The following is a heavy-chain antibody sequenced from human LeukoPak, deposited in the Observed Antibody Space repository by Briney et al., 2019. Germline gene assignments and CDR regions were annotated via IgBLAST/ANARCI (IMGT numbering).Heavy chain of an antibody. D-gene: IGHD6-13*01. Sequence: SETLSLTCTVSGYSISSGYYWGWIRQPPGKGLEWIGHIYYSGSTNYNPSLKSRVTISVDTSKNQFSLKLSSVTAADTAVYYCARDWYSSSPSGLSYYYYMDVWGKGTTVTVSS. CDR2: IYYSGST. V-gene: IGHV4-61*01. J-gene: IGHJ6*03. CDR1: GYSISSGYY. CDR3: ARDWYSSSPSGLSYYYYMDV.